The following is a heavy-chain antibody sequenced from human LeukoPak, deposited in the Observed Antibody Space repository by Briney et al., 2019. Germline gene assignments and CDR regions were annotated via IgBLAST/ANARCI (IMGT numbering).Heavy chain of an antibody. Sequence: ASVKVSCKASGGTLSSYAISWVRQAPGQGLEWMGRIIPIFGIANYAQKFQGRVTITADKSTSTAYMELSSPRSEDTAVYYCARAERWLQLHDYWGQGTLVTVSS. J-gene: IGHJ4*02. V-gene: IGHV1-69*04. CDR1: GGTLSSYA. CDR3: ARAERWLQLHDY. D-gene: IGHD5-24*01. CDR2: IIPIFGIA.